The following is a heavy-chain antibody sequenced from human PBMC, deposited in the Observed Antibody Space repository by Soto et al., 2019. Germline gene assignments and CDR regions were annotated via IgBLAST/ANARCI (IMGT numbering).Heavy chain of an antibody. CDR3: ARHICGGDCYRAGGMDV. J-gene: IGHJ6*02. CDR2: IYPGDSDT. V-gene: IGHV5-51*01. CDR1: GYSLTSYW. Sequence: ESLKISCKGSGYSLTSYWIGWVRQIPGKGLEWMGIIYPGDSDTRYSPSFQGQVTISADKSLSTAYLQWSSLKASDTAMYYCARHICGGDCYRAGGMDVWGQGTTVTVSS. D-gene: IGHD2-21*02.